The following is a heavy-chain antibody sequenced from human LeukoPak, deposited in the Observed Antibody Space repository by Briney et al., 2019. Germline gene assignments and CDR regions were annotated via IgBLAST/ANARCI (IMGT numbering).Heavy chain of an antibody. CDR2: ISSSSTI. Sequence: PGGSLRLSCAASGFTFSSYSMNWVRQAPGKGLEWVSYISSSSTIYYADSVKGRFTISRDNAKNSLYLQMNSLRAEDTAVYYCAGFSTSWRTLDYWGQGTLVTVSS. J-gene: IGHJ4*02. CDR3: AGFSTSWRTLDY. V-gene: IGHV3-48*01. D-gene: IGHD2-2*01. CDR1: GFTFSSYS.